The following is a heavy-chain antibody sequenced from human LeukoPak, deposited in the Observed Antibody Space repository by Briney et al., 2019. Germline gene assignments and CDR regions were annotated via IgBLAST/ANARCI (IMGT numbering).Heavy chain of an antibody. CDR3: TRMPNQYSSSVVYAMDV. V-gene: IGHV3-11*01. D-gene: IGHD6-13*01. CDR1: GITLSDYY. Sequence: GGSLRLSCAASGITLSDYYMSWIRQAPGKGLEWISYISSSGSTIYYADSVKGRFTISRDNTKKSLYLQMNSLKTDDTAVYYCTRMPNQYSSSVVYAMDVWGQGTTVIVSS. J-gene: IGHJ6*02. CDR2: ISSSGSTI.